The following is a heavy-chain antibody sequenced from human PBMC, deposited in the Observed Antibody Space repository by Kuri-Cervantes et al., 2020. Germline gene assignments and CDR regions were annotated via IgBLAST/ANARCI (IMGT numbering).Heavy chain of an antibody. J-gene: IGHJ4*02. Sequence: GESLKISCAASGFTFSSYSMNWVRQAPGKGLEWVSSISSSSSYIYYADSVKGRFTISRDNAKNTLYLQMNSLRAEDTAVYYCARADCSSTSCYFDYWGQGTLVTVSS. V-gene: IGHV3-21*01. CDR2: ISSSSSYI. CDR3: ARADCSSTSCYFDY. CDR1: GFTFSSYS. D-gene: IGHD2-2*01.